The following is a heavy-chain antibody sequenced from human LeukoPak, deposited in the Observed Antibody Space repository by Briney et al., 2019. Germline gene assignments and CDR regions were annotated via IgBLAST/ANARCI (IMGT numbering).Heavy chain of an antibody. CDR1: GGSFSGYH. D-gene: IGHD1-7*01. J-gene: IGHJ4*02. Sequence: PSETLSLTCAAYGGSFSGYHWSWIRQPPGKGLEWIGEINHSGSTNYNPSLKSRVTISVDTSKNQFSLKLSSVTAADTAVYFWARGNYDYFDSWGQGTLVTVSS. CDR2: INHSGST. V-gene: IGHV4-34*01. CDR3: ARGNYDYFDS.